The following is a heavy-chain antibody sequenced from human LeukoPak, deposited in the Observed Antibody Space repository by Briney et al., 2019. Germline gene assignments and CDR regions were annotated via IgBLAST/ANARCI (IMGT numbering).Heavy chain of an antibody. D-gene: IGHD6-13*01. J-gene: IGHJ4*02. Sequence: GASVKVSCKASGYTFTSYGISWVRQAPGQGLEWMGRIIPILGIANHAQKFQGRVTITADKSTSTAYMELSSLRSEDTAVYYCARGWGIAAAGNDYWGQGTLVTVSS. CDR2: IIPILGIA. V-gene: IGHV1-69*04. CDR3: ARGWGIAAAGNDY. CDR1: GYTFTSYG.